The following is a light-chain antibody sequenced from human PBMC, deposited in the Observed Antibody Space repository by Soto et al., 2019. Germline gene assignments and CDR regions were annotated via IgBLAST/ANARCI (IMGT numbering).Light chain of an antibody. CDR1: QSVSSN. J-gene: IGKJ2*01. CDR3: QQRSNWPPMYT. Sequence: EIVLTQSPATLSVSPGERATLSCRAIQSVSSNLAWYQEKPGQAPRLLIYGASKRATGIPDRFSGSGSGTDLTLTISSLEPEDFAVYYCQQRSNWPPMYTFVQGIKVDI. V-gene: IGKV3-11*01. CDR2: GAS.